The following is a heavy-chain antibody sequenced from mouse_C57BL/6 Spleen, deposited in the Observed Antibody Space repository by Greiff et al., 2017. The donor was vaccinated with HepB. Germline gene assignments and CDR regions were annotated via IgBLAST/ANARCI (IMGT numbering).Heavy chain of an antibody. CDR2: IHPNSGST. D-gene: IGHD1-1*01. V-gene: IGHV1-64*01. CDR3: ARTYYYGSSYWDFDV. J-gene: IGHJ1*03. Sequence: VQLQQPGAELVKPGASVKLSCKASGFTFTSYWMHWVKQRPGQGLEWIGMIHPNSGSTNYNEKFKSKATLTVDKSSSTAYMQLSSLTSEDSAVYYCARTYYYGSSYWDFDVWGTGTTVTVSS. CDR1: GFTFTSYW.